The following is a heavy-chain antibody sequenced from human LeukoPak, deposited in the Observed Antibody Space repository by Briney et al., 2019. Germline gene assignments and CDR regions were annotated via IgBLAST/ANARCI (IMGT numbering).Heavy chain of an antibody. J-gene: IGHJ4*02. CDR2: ISYDGNQN. Sequence: GGSLRLSCAASGFTFSRYTMHWVRQAPGKGLEWMAVISYDGNQNYYADSVKGRFTISRDSSKSTLYLQMNSLRVDDTAVYYCARDESLDYWGQGTLVTVSS. CDR1: GFTFSRYT. V-gene: IGHV3-30*01. CDR3: ARDESLDY.